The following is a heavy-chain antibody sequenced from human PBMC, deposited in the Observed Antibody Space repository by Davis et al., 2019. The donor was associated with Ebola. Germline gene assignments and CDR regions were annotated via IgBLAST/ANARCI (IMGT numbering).Heavy chain of an antibody. J-gene: IGHJ4*02. CDR2: IDGTTTNT. V-gene: IGHV3-23*05. CDR1: GFTFRNYA. D-gene: IGHD6-13*01. CDR3: SSWVSSHFDF. Sequence: GESLKISCAASGFTFRNYAVMWVRQAPGKGLEWVSTIDGTTTNTHYGDSVKGRFTISRDNSKNTLFLQMDSLRPEDTAMYYCSSWVSSHFDFWGRGTLVTVSS.